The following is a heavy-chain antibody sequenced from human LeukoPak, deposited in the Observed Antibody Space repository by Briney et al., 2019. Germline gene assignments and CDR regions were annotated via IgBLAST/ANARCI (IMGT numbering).Heavy chain of an antibody. V-gene: IGHV4-61*02. J-gene: IGHJ4*02. CDR2: IYTSGST. Sequence: SETLSLTCTVSGGSISSGSYYWSWIRQPAGKGLEWIGRIYTSGSTNYNPSLKSRVTISVDTSKNQFSLKLSSVTAADTAVYYCARGGVAASHYYFDSWGQGTLVTVSS. CDR3: ARGGVAASHYYFDS. CDR1: GGSISSGSYY. D-gene: IGHD2-15*01.